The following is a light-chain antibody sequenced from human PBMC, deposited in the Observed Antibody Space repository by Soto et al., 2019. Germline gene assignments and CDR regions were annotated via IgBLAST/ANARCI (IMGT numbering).Light chain of an antibody. V-gene: IGKV1-9*01. CDR1: QGISSY. CDR3: QHLDSYST. Sequence: DIQLTXSPSFLSASXXXXXTITCRASQGISSYLAWYQQKPGKAPKLLIYAASTLQSGVPSRFSGSGSGTEFTLTISSLQPEDFATYYCQHLDSYSTFGQGTRLEIK. CDR2: AAS. J-gene: IGKJ5*01.